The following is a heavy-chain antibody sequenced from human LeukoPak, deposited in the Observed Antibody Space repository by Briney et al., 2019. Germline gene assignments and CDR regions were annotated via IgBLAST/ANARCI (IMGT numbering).Heavy chain of an antibody. CDR3: ANEGYCSGGSCST. D-gene: IGHD2-15*01. CDR2: INPNSGGT. V-gene: IGHV1-2*02. J-gene: IGHJ5*02. Sequence: GASVNVSCKASGYTFTGYYMHWVRQAPGQGLEWMGWINPNSGGTNYAQKFQGRVTMTRDTSISTAYMELSRLRSDDTAVYYCANEGYCSGGSCSTWGQGTLVTVSS. CDR1: GYTFTGYY.